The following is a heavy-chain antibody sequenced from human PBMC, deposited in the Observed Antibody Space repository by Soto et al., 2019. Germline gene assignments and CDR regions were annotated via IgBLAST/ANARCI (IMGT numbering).Heavy chain of an antibody. Sequence: LRLSCAASGFTFSSYAMHWFRQAPGKGLEWVAVISYDGSNKYYADSVKGRFTISRDNSKNTLYLQMNSLRAEDTAVYYCARDTGYCTNGVCYNFDYWGQGTLVTVSS. J-gene: IGHJ4*02. CDR1: GFTFSSYA. V-gene: IGHV3-30-3*01. D-gene: IGHD2-8*01. CDR3: ARDTGYCTNGVCYNFDY. CDR2: ISYDGSNK.